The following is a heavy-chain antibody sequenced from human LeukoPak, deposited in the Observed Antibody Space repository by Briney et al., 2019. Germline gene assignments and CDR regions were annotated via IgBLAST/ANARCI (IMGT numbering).Heavy chain of an antibody. Sequence: PGRSLRLSCAASGFTFSSYAMHWVRQAPDKGLEWVAVISYDGSNKYYADSVKGRFTISRDNSKNTLYLQMNSLRAEDTAVYYCARDSYAAGSFDYWGQGTLVTVSS. D-gene: IGHD6-13*01. CDR3: ARDSYAAGSFDY. V-gene: IGHV3-30*04. CDR2: ISYDGSNK. CDR1: GFTFSSYA. J-gene: IGHJ4*02.